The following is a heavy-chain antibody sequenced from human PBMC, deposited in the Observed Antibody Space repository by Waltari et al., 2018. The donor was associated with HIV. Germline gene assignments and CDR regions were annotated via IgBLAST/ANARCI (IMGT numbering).Heavy chain of an antibody. J-gene: IGHJ3*02. Sequence: QVQLQESGPGLVKPSQTLSLTCTVSGGSISSGGYYWSWIRQHPGKGLEWIGYIYYSGSTYYNPSLKSRVTISVDTSKNQFSLKLSSVTAADTAVYYCALYDFWSGLGAYAFDIWGQGTMVTVSS. CDR3: ALYDFWSGLGAYAFDI. V-gene: IGHV4-31*03. D-gene: IGHD3-3*01. CDR2: IYYSGST. CDR1: GGSISSGGYY.